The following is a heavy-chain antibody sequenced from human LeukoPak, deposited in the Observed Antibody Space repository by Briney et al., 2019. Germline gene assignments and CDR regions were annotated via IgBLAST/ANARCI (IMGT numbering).Heavy chain of an antibody. Sequence: ASVKVSCKASGFTFTSSAVQWVRQARGQRLEWIGWIVVGSGNTNYAQKFQERVTITRDMSTSTAYMELSSLRSEDTAVYYCAADTRRDFWSGPPKKYYYYYYMDVWGKGTTVTVSS. V-gene: IGHV1-58*01. J-gene: IGHJ6*03. CDR2: IVVGSGNT. CDR3: AADTRRDFWSGPPKKYYYYYYMDV. CDR1: GFTFTSSA. D-gene: IGHD3-3*01.